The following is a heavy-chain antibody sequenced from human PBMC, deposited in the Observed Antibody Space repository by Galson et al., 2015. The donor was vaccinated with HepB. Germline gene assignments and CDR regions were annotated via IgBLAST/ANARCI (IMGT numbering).Heavy chain of an antibody. CDR1: GFTFSSYA. V-gene: IGHV3-30-3*01. J-gene: IGHJ4*02. D-gene: IGHD5-18*01. Sequence: SLRLSCAASGFTFSSYAMHWVRQAPGKGLEWVAVISYDGSNKYYADSVKGRFTISRDNSKNTLYLQMNSLRAEDTAVYYCARDSAMVLYYFDYWGQGTLVTVSS. CDR3: ARDSAMVLYYFDY. CDR2: ISYDGSNK.